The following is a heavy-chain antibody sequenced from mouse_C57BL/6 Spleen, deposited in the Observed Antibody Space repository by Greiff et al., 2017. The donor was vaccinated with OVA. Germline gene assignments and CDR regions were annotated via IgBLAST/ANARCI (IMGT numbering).Heavy chain of an antibody. J-gene: IGHJ4*01. D-gene: IGHD2-1*01. CDR3: ARYGNYVSGAMDY. CDR1: GYTFTSYW. Sequence: VQLQQPGTELVKPGASVKLSCKASGYTFTSYWMHWVKQRPGQGLEWIGNINPSNGGTNYNEKFKSKATLTVDKSSSTAYMQLSSLTSEDSAVYYCARYGNYVSGAMDYWGQGTSVTVSS. CDR2: INPSNGGT. V-gene: IGHV1-53*01.